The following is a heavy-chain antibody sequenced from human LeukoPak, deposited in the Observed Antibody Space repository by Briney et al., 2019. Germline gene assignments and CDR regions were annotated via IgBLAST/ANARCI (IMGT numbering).Heavy chain of an antibody. V-gene: IGHV4-4*07. CDR2: IYTSGST. CDR1: GGSISNYH. CDR3: ARGSMVRGVIVE. Sequence: SETLSLTCTVSGGSISNYHWSWIRQPAGKGLEWIGRIYTSGSTNYNPSLKSRVTISVDTSKNQFSLKLSSVTAADTAVYYCARGSMVRGVIVEWGQGTLVTVSS. D-gene: IGHD3-10*01. J-gene: IGHJ4*02.